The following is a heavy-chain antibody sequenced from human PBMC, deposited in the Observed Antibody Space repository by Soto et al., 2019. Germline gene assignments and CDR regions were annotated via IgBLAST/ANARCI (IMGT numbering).Heavy chain of an antibody. CDR1: GFTFISYA. CDR3: AKDSSASAGTRRPSRFAT. CDR2: ISGSGGST. V-gene: IGHV3-23*01. Sequence: GWSLRLSWAPSGFTFISYAMSWVRQAPGKRLEWVSAISGSGGSTYYADSVKGRFTISRDNSKNTLYLQMNSLRAEDTAVYYCAKDSSASAGTRRPSRFATSGQGTLVTV. D-gene: IGHD6-13*01. J-gene: IGHJ5*02.